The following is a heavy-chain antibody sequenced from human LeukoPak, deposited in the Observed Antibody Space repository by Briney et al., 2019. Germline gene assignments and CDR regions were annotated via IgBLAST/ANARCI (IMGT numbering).Heavy chain of an antibody. J-gene: IGHJ4*02. CDR3: ARVSYFDWLPESTYFDY. D-gene: IGHD3-9*01. CDR1: GFTVSSNY. Sequence: GGSLRLSCAASGFTVSSNYMSWVRQAPGKGLEWVSVIYSGGSTYYADSVKGRFTISRDNSKNTLYLQMNSLRAEDTAVYYCARVSYFDWLPESTYFDYWGQGTLVTVSS. CDR2: IYSGGST. V-gene: IGHV3-66*01.